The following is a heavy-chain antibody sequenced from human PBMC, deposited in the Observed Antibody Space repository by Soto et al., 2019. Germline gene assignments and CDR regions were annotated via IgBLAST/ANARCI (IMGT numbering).Heavy chain of an antibody. J-gene: IGHJ5*02. V-gene: IGHV1-69*06. Sequence: SVKVSCKASGGTFSSYAISWVRQAPGQGLEWMGGIIPIFGTANYAQKFQGRVTITADKSTSTAYMELSSLRSEDTAVYYCASHYYYDSSGYYQRYNWFDPWGQGTLVTVS. CDR1: GGTFSSYA. CDR2: IIPIFGTA. CDR3: ASHYYYDSSGYYQRYNWFDP. D-gene: IGHD3-22*01.